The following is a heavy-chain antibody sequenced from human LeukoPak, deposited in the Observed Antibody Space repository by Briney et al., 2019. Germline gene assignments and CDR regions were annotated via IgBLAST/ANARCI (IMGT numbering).Heavy chain of an antibody. CDR2: IRVDSGHT. Sequence: ASVKVSCKASGYMFANYGITWVRQAPGQGLEWVGWIRVDSGHTNHAQNFQGRVTMTTDTSTSTAYMEVRSLRPDDTAVYYCARDWDYIVDYWGQGTLVTVSS. V-gene: IGHV1-18*01. CDR1: GYMFANYG. D-gene: IGHD5-12*01. J-gene: IGHJ4*02. CDR3: ARDWDYIVDY.